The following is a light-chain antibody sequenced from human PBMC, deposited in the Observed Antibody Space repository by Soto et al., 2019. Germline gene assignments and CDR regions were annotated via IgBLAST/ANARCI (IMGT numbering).Light chain of an antibody. Sequence: QSVLTQPASVSGSPGQSITISCTGTSSDVGGYNYVSWYQQHPGKAPKLLIYEVSNRPSGVSNRFSGSKSGNTASLTISGLQAEDETEYYCSSYAGSNNLVFGTGTKLTVL. CDR1: SSDVGGYNY. J-gene: IGLJ1*01. CDR3: SSYAGSNNLV. V-gene: IGLV2-14*01. CDR2: EVS.